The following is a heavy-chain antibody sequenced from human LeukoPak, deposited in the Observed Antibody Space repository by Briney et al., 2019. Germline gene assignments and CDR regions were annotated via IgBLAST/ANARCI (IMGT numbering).Heavy chain of an antibody. CDR2: INHSGST. V-gene: IGHV4-34*01. CDR1: GGSFSGYY. CDR3: AREGPADY. J-gene: IGHJ4*02. Sequence: SETLSLTCAVYGGSFSGYYWSWIRQPPGKGLEWIGEINHSGSTNYNPSLKSQVTISVDTSKNQFSLKLSSVTAADTAVYYCAREGPADYWGQGTLVTVSS.